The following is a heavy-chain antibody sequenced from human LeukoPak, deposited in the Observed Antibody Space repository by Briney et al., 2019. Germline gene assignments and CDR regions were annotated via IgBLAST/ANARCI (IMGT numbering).Heavy chain of an antibody. CDR2: IWYDGSNK. CDR3: AKGVAVAGRNEYYFDY. D-gene: IGHD6-19*01. V-gene: IGHV3-33*06. J-gene: IGHJ4*02. Sequence: GRSLRLSCAASGFTFSSYGMHWVRQAPGKRLEWVAVIWYDGSNKYYADSVKGRFTISRDNSKNTLYLQMNSLRAEDTAVYYCAKGVAVAGRNEYYFDYWGQGILVTVSS. CDR1: GFTFSSYG.